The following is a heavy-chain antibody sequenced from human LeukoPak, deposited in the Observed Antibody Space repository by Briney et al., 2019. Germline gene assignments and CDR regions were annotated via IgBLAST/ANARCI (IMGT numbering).Heavy chain of an antibody. V-gene: IGHV3-23*01. D-gene: IGHD3-22*01. CDR1: GFTFSSYA. CDR3: AKLIVVVIANDAFDI. J-gene: IGHJ3*02. Sequence: GGXXRLSCAASGFTFSSYAMSWVRQAPGKGLEWVSAISGSGGSTYYADSVKGRSTISRDNSKNTLYLQMNSLRAEDTAVYYCAKLIVVVIANDAFDIWGQGTMVTVSS. CDR2: ISGSGGST.